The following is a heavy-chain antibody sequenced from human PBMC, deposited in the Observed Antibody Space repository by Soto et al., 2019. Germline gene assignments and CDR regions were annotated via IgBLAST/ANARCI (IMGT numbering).Heavy chain of an antibody. V-gene: IGHV3-23*01. CDR2: IVGSGGAT. Sequence: EVQLLESGGGLVQPGGSLRLSCAASGFTFSNYGMIWVRQAPGKGLEWVSSIVGSGGATHYADSVKGRFTVSRANSKNTVYLQMNSLRAEDTAVYYCAKDHLVVAATGFDYWGQGTLFTVSS. CDR1: GFTFSNYG. J-gene: IGHJ4*02. CDR3: AKDHLVVAATGFDY. D-gene: IGHD2-15*01.